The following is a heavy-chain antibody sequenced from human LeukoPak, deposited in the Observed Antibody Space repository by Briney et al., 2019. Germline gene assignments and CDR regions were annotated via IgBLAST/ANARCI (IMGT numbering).Heavy chain of an antibody. Sequence: SETLSLTCTVSADSISSRNSYWGWLRDPPGKGLEWIGRIYYSGSTNYNPSLKRRVTISVDTSKNQFSLKLCSVTAAATAVYCGARDGGYSGWCDPWGQGTLVTVSS. CDR2: IYYSGST. D-gene: IGHD5-12*01. J-gene: IGHJ5*02. CDR3: ARDGGYSGWCDP. CDR1: ADSISSRNSY. V-gene: IGHV4-39*07.